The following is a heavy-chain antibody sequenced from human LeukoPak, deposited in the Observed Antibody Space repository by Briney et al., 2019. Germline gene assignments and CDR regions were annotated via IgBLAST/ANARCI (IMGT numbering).Heavy chain of an antibody. CDR3: ARGSGYDDFDY. CDR2: IGSRGSTI. V-gene: IGHV3-48*03. Sequence: GGSLRLSCTASGFTFSSYEMNWVRQAPGKGLEWVSYIGSRGSTIYYADPVKGRFTISRDNAKNSLYLQMNSLRAEDTAVYYCARGSGYDDFDYWGQGTLVTVSS. D-gene: IGHD5-12*01. J-gene: IGHJ4*02. CDR1: GFTFSSYE.